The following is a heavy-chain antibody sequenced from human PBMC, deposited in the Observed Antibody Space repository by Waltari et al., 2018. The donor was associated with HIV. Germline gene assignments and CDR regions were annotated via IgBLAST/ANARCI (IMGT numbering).Heavy chain of an antibody. CDR3: ARDRGGHSYAYDY. Sequence: QVQLQESGPGLVKPSGTLSLTCAVSGASIRLSPINWGSWVRQPPGKGLEWIGEIYLSGSTNYNPSLKSRVTISMDKAKNQLSLRLDSVTAADTAVYYCARDRGGHSYAYDYWGQGALVTVSS. V-gene: IGHV4-4*02. D-gene: IGHD5-18*01. CDR2: IYLSGST. J-gene: IGHJ4*02. CDR1: GASIRLSPINW.